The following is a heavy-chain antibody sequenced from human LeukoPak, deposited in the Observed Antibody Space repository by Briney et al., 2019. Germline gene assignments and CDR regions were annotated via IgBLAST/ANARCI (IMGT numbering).Heavy chain of an antibody. CDR1: GFXFSDAW. CDR3: TTDRGTTDT. V-gene: IGHV3-15*01. CDR2: IKSKTDGGTP. D-gene: IGHD4-17*01. Sequence: GGSLRLSCAASGFXFSDAWMSWVRQTPGKGLEWVGRIKSKTDGGTPDYAPPVKGRFTISRDDSKNTLYLQMNSLKTEDTAVYYCTTDRGTTDTWGQGTLVTVSS. J-gene: IGHJ5*02.